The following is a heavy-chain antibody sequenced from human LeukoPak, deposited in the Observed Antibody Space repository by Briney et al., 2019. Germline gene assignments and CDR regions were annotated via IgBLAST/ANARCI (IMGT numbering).Heavy chain of an antibody. Sequence: GGSLRLSCAASGFTFSSYSMNGVRQAPGKGLEWVAVISYDGSNKYYADSVKGRFTISRDNSKNTLYLQMNSLRAEDTAVYYCARDQSGSSWYLVSYFDYWGQGTLVTVSS. D-gene: IGHD6-13*01. CDR1: GFTFSSYS. V-gene: IGHV3-30*03. CDR3: ARDQSGSSWYLVSYFDY. J-gene: IGHJ4*02. CDR2: ISYDGSNK.